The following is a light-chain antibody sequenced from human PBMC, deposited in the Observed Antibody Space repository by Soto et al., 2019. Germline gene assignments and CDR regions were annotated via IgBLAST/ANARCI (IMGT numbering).Light chain of an antibody. CDR3: QQYAHLIT. CDR2: DAS. CDR1: QSVDSNY. Sequence: EIVLTQSPGTLSLSPVERATLSCWASQSVDSNYLAWYQQKPGQAPRLLIYDASSRATGIPDRFSGSGSGTDFTLTISRLEPEDFAVYFCQQYAHLITFGQGTRLEIK. V-gene: IGKV3-20*01. J-gene: IGKJ5*01.